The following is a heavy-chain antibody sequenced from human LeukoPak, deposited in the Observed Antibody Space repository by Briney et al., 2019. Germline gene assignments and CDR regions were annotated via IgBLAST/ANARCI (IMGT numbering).Heavy chain of an antibody. CDR3: ARAGYSSSSPFDY. CDR2: ISYDGSNK. Sequence: PGGSLRLSCAASGFTFSSYAMHWVRQAPGKGLEWVAVISYDGSNKYYADSVKGRFTISRDNAKNSLYLQMNSLRAEDTAVYYCARAGYSSSSPFDYWGQGTLVTVSS. V-gene: IGHV3-30-3*01. D-gene: IGHD6-6*01. CDR1: GFTFSSYA. J-gene: IGHJ4*02.